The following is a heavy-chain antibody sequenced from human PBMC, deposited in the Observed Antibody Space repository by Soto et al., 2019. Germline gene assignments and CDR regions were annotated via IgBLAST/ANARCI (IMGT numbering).Heavy chain of an antibody. J-gene: IGHJ4*02. CDR2: INAGNGNT. CDR3: ARDSSSWYVLDY. V-gene: IGHV1-3*01. Sequence: ASVKVSCNASGYTFTSYAMHWVRQAPGQRLEWMGWINAGNGNTKYSQKFQGRVTITRDTSASTAYMELSSLRSEDTAVYYCARDSSSWYVLDYWGQGTLVTVSS. CDR1: GYTFTSYA. D-gene: IGHD6-13*01.